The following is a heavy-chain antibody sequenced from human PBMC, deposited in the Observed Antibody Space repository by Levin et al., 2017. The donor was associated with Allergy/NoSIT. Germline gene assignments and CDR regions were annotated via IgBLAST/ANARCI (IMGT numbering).Heavy chain of an antibody. D-gene: IGHD3-3*01. CDR2: IYHSGST. J-gene: IGHJ5*02. Sequence: NAGGSLRLSCAVSGYSINSGYYWGWLRQPPGKGLEWVGSIYHSGSTYYNPSLKSRVTISVDTSKNQFSLRLSSVTAADTAVYYCAREDTSGYYPNWFDPWGQGIPVTVSS. V-gene: IGHV4-38-2*02. CDR3: AREDTSGYYPNWFDP. CDR1: GYSINSGYY.